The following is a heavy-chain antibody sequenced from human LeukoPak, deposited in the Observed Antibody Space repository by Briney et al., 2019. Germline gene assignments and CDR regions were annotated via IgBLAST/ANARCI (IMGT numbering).Heavy chain of an antibody. V-gene: IGHV1-24*01. CDR2: FDPEDGET. J-gene: IGHJ5*02. CDR3: ARAPKFRLVGVPKGPFDP. CDR1: GYTLTELS. D-gene: IGHD1-26*01. Sequence: ASVKVSCKVSGYTLTELSMHWVRQAPGKGLEWMGGFDPEDGETIYAQKFQGRVTMTEGTSTDTAYMELSSLRSEDTAVYYCARAPKFRLVGVPKGPFDPWGQGTLVTVSS.